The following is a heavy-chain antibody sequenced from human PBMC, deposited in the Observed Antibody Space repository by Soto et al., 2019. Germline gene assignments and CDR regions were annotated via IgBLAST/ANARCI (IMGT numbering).Heavy chain of an antibody. CDR2: INPNSGGT. Sequence: ASVKVSCTASGYTFTGYYMHWVRQAPGQGLEWMGWINPNSGGTNYAQKFQGWVTMTRDTSISTAYMELSRLRSGDTAVYYCARSASYDFWSGSADYYYYGMDVWGQGTTVTVSS. J-gene: IGHJ6*02. CDR1: GYTFTGYY. D-gene: IGHD3-3*01. CDR3: ARSASYDFWSGSADYYYYGMDV. V-gene: IGHV1-2*04.